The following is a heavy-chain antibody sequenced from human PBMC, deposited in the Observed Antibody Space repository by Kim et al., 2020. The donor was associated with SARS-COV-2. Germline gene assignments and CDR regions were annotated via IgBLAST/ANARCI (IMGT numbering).Heavy chain of an antibody. V-gene: IGHV1-3*01. CDR3: ARGPFSYDYGDYVFDY. J-gene: IGHJ4*02. D-gene: IGHD4-17*01. Sequence: FQGKVTITRDPSARTAYMELSSLRSEDTAVYYCARGPFSYDYGDYVFDYWGQGTLVTVSS.